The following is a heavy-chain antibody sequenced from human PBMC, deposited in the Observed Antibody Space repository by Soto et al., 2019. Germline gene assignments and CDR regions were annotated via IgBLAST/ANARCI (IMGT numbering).Heavy chain of an antibody. CDR3: AKSSGQGGYYDSSGYSTNFDY. D-gene: IGHD3-22*01. CDR2: ISGSGGST. Sequence: GGSLRLSCAASGFTFSSYAMSWVRQAPGKGLEWVSAISGSGGSTYYADSGKGRFTISRDNSKNTLYLQMNSLRAEDTAVYYCAKSSGQGGYYDSSGYSTNFDYWGQGTLVTVSS. V-gene: IGHV3-23*01. CDR1: GFTFSSYA. J-gene: IGHJ4*02.